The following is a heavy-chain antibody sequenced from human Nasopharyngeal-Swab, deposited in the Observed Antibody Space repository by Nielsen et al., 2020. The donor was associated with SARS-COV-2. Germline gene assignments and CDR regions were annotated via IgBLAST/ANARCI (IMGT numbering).Heavy chain of an antibody. J-gene: IGHJ4*02. CDR3: ARDESPKVSSYFAY. CDR1: GYNFTGYY. CDR2: INHNSGGT. V-gene: IGHV1-2*02. Sequence: ASVKVSCKASGYNFTGYYVHWVRQTPGQGLEWRGWINHNSGGTNLSQKLNGRVTMTRDTSINTAYMEVSSLRYDDTAVYYCARDESPKVSSYFAYWGRGTLVTVSS. D-gene: IGHD5/OR15-5a*01.